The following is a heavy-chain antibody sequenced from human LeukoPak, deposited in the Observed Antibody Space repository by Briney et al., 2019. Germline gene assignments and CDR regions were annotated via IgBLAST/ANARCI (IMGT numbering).Heavy chain of an antibody. D-gene: IGHD6-19*01. CDR2: IYYSEST. CDR3: ARGGQGYSSGWYLKWFDP. CDR1: GGSISSYY. Sequence: SETLSLTCTVSGGSISSYYWSWIRQPPGKGLEWIGYIYYSESTNYNPSLKSRVTISVDTSKNQFSLKLSSVTAADTAVYYRARGGQGYSSGWYLKWFDPWGQGTLVTVSS. V-gene: IGHV4-59*01. J-gene: IGHJ5*02.